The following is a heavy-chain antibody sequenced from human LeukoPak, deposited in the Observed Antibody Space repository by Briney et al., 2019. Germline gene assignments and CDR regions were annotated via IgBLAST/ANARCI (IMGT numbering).Heavy chain of an antibody. D-gene: IGHD3/OR15-3a*01. J-gene: IGHJ4*02. V-gene: IGHV3-74*01. CDR2: INSGGTTT. CDR1: GFSFSNSW. Sequence: QPGGSLRLSCAASGFSFSNSWMHWVRQAPGKGLVWVSRINSGGTTTYYADSVKGRFTISRDNAKNTLFLQMNSLRPEDTALYYCASDPYSADFWTGYPHYWGQGTLVTVSS. CDR3: ASDPYSADFWTGYPHY.